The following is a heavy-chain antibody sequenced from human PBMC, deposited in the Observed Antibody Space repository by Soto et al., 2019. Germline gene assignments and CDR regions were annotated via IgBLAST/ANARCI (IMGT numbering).Heavy chain of an antibody. D-gene: IGHD1-20*01. V-gene: IGHV3-53*01. CDR1: GFAVSSSY. Sequence: GGSLRLSCAASGFAVSSSYMMWVRQAPGKGLECISVTYTTGSTRYAVSVKGRFTVSRDDSKNTVYLQMNSLRADDTAVYYSARDPPITSDYAMDVWGQGTTVTVSS. CDR2: TYTTGST. CDR3: ARDPPITSDYAMDV. J-gene: IGHJ6*02.